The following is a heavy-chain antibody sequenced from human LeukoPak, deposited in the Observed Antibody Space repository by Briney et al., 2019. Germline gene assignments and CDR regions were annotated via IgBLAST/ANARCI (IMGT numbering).Heavy chain of an antibody. D-gene: IGHD3-3*01. CDR3: ARGGGKAFLDFGVVPGPFDY. V-gene: IGHV1-69*13. J-gene: IGHJ4*02. CDR2: IIPIFGTA. CDR1: GGTFSSYA. Sequence: SVKVSCKASGGTFSSYAISWVRQAPGQGLEWMGGIIPIFGTANYAQKFQGRATITADESTSTAYMELSSLRSEDTAVYYCARGGGKAFLDFGVVPGPFDYWGQGTLVTVSS.